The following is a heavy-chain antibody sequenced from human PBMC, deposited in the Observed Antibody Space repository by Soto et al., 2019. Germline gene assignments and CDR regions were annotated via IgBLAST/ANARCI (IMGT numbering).Heavy chain of an antibody. CDR3: ARDREHWLVHEYWFDP. D-gene: IGHD6-19*01. V-gene: IGHV1-69*08. Sequence: QVQLVQSGAEVKKPGSSVKVSCKASGGTFSSYTISWVRQAPGQGLEWMGRIIPILGIANYAQKFQGRVTITADKSTSTAYRELSSLRSEETAVYYCARDREHWLVHEYWFDPWGQGTLVTVSS. CDR1: GGTFSSYT. CDR2: IIPILGIA. J-gene: IGHJ5*02.